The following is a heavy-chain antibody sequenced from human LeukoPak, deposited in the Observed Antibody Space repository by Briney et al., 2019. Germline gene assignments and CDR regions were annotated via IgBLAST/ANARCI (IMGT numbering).Heavy chain of an antibody. V-gene: IGHV4-59*01. CDR3: ARDRRAYCGGDCYSYWYFDL. D-gene: IGHD2-21*02. Sequence: SETLSLTCTVSGGSISSYYGSWLRQPPGKGLEWIGYIYYRGNNNYNPPLKSRVTISVDTSKHQFSLKLSSVTAADTAVYYCARDRRAYCGGDCYSYWYFDLWGRGTLVTVSS. CDR2: IYYRGNN. J-gene: IGHJ2*01. CDR1: GGSISSYY.